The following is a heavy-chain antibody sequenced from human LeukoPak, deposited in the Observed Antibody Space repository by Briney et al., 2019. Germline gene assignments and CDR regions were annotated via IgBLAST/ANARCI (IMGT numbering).Heavy chain of an antibody. J-gene: IGHJ3*02. CDR3: ARDPNGDYIGAFDM. Sequence: PGGSPRLSCTASGFTFSAYAMMWVRLAPGKGPEWVSAIRGGGGSAFYADSVKGRFTISRDNSKYTLFLQMNSLRAEDTAVYYCARDPNGDYIGAFDMWGPGTMVTVSS. D-gene: IGHD4-17*01. CDR1: GFTFSAYA. CDR2: IRGGGGSA. V-gene: IGHV3-23*01.